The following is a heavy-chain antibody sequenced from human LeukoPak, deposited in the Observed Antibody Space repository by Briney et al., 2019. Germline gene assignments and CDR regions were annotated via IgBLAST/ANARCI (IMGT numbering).Heavy chain of an antibody. V-gene: IGHV4-38-2*02. Sequence: PSETLSLTCTVSGYSISSGYYWGWIRPPPGKGLEWIGSIYHSGSTYYNPSLKSRVTISVDTSKNQFSLKLSSVTAADTAVYYCARSNTRYYFDYWGQGTLVTVSS. CDR2: IYHSGST. CDR3: ARSNTRYYFDY. CDR1: GYSISSGYY. D-gene: IGHD3-3*01. J-gene: IGHJ4*02.